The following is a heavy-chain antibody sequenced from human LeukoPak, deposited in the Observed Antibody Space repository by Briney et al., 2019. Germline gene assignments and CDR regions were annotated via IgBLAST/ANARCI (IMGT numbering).Heavy chain of an antibody. CDR2: IKQDGSEK. CDR3: AREQTTVTDDYYYYGMDV. D-gene: IGHD4-4*01. Sequence: GGSLRLSCAASGFTFSSYWMSWVRQAPGKGLEWVANIKQDGSEKYYVDSVKGRFTISRDNAKNSLYLQMNSLRAEDTAVYYCAREQTTVTDDYYYYGMDVWGQGTTVTVSS. V-gene: IGHV3-7*01. J-gene: IGHJ6*02. CDR1: GFTFSSYW.